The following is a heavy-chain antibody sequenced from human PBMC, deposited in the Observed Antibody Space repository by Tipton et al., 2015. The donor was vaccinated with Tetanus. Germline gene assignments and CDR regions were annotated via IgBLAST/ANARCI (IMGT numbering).Heavy chain of an antibody. V-gene: IGHV4-59*12. CDR3: ARSGYYSRAYYYYLLDV. J-gene: IGHJ6*02. Sequence: TLSLTCTVSGGSINNYYWSWIRQPPGKGLEWIGYVYYSGSTNYNPSLKSRVTISVDTSKNQFSLNLSSVTAADTAVYYCARSGYYSRAYYYYLLDVWGQGTAVTVSS. CDR1: GGSINNYY. CDR2: VYYSGST. D-gene: IGHD3-9*01.